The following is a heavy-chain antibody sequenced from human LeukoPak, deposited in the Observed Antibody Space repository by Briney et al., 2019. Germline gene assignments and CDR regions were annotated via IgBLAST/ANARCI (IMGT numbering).Heavy chain of an antibody. CDR1: GGSINTNY. CDR3: ARLRYDTSGYYYFDY. J-gene: IGHJ4*02. CDR2: IYYSGIT. Sequence: SETLSLTCSVSGGSINTNYWNWIRQPPGGGVEWIGYIYYSGITNYNPSLKSRVTISADTSKNQFSLKLSSVTAADTAVYYCARLRYDTSGYYYFDYWGQGTLVTVSS. D-gene: IGHD3-22*01. V-gene: IGHV4-59*01.